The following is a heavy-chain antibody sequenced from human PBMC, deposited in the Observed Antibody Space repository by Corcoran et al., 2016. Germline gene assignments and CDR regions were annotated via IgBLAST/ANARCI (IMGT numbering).Heavy chain of an antibody. CDR3: AMALPGGWLQLNY. CDR1: GGTFSSYA. J-gene: IGHJ4*02. CDR2: IIPIFGTA. Sequence: QVQRVQSGAEVKKPGSSVKVSCKASGGTFSSYAISWVRKAPGQGLEWMGGIIPIFGTANYAQKFQGRVTITAAESTSTAYRELSSLRSADTAVYYCAMALPGGWLQLNYWGQGTLVTVSS. V-gene: IGHV1-69*01. D-gene: IGHD5-12*01.